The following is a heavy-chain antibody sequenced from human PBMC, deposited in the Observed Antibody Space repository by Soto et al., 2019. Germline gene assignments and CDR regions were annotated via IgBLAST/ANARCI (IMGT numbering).Heavy chain of an antibody. CDR2: SSAYNDNT. D-gene: IGHD2-2*01. CDR1: GYTFASYG. V-gene: IGHV1-18*01. CDR3: ARESQSESCISTSCGYGLDV. J-gene: IGHJ6*02. Sequence: ASVKVSCKASGYTFASYGISWVRLAPGQGLEWMGWSSAYNDNTDYAQKLQGRVTLTTDTSTSTAYMELRSLRSDDTAVYYCARESQSESCISTSCGYGLDVWCQGTTVTVSS.